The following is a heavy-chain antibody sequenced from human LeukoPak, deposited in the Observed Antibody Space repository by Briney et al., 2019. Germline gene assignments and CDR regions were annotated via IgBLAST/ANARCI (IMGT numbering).Heavy chain of an antibody. CDR3: ARVHRLSGYSSGWYGFGY. Sequence: GGSLRLSCAASGFTFSSYAMHWVRQAPGKGLEWVAVISYDGSNKYYADSVKGRFTISRDNSKNTLYLQMNSLRADDTAVYYCARVHRLSGYSSGWYGFGYWGQGTLVIVSS. V-gene: IGHV3-30-3*01. CDR2: ISYDGSNK. D-gene: IGHD6-19*01. CDR1: GFTFSSYA. J-gene: IGHJ4*02.